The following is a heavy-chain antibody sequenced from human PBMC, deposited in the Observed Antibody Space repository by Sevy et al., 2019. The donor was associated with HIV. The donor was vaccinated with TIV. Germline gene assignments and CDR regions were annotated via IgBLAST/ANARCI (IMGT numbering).Heavy chain of an antibody. CDR1: GFTFSTYG. CDR3: ARDLEFYDYGGYEPACMPDY. V-gene: IGHV3-33*01. D-gene: IGHD5-12*01. J-gene: IGHJ4*02. CDR2: MWFDGSNT. Sequence: GGSLRLSCAAPGFTFSTYGMHWVRQAPGKGLEWVAVMWFDGSNTYYADSVKGRFTISRDIAKNTLHLQMNSLRAEDTAGYYCARDLEFYDYGGYEPACMPDYWGQGTLVTVSS.